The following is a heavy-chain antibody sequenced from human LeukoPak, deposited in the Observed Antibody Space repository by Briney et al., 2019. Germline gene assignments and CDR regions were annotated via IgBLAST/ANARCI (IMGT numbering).Heavy chain of an antibody. V-gene: IGHV1-18*01. CDR2: ISAYNGNT. Sequence: GASVKVSCKASGYTFTSYGISLVRQAPGQGLEWMGWISAYNGNTNYAQKLQGRVTMTTDTSTRTAYMELRSLRSDDTAVYYCARDPRFLEWLPPKNWFDPWGQGTLVTVSS. CDR1: GYTFTSYG. CDR3: ARDPRFLEWLPPKNWFDP. D-gene: IGHD3-3*01. J-gene: IGHJ5*02.